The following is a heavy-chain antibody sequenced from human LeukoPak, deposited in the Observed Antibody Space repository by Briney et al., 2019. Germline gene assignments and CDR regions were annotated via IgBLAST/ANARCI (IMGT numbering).Heavy chain of an antibody. CDR2: IYYRGST. V-gene: IGHV4-59*07. CDR1: GGSISSCY. D-gene: IGHD6-19*01. Sequence: SDTLSLTCTVSGGSISSCYWSWIRQPPGKGLEWIGYIYYRGSTNYNPSLKSRVTISVDTSKNQFSLKLSSVTAADTAVYYCASFPGYSSGWPFDYWGQGTLVTVSS. J-gene: IGHJ4*02. CDR3: ASFPGYSSGWPFDY.